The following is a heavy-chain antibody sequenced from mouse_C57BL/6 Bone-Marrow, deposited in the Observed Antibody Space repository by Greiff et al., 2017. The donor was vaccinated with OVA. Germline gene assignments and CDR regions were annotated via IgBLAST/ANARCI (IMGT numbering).Heavy chain of an antibody. CDR3: AKPTTVVANEYYYAMDY. V-gene: IGHV2-3*01. Sequence: QVQLKQSGPGLVAPSQSLSITCTVSGFSLTSYGVSWVRQPPGKGLEWLGVIWGDGSTNYHSALISRLSISKDNSKSQVFLNLNSLTTDDTATYYWAKPTTVVANEYYYAMDYWGQGTSVTVSS. J-gene: IGHJ4*01. D-gene: IGHD1-1*01. CDR2: IWGDGST. CDR1: GFSLTSYG.